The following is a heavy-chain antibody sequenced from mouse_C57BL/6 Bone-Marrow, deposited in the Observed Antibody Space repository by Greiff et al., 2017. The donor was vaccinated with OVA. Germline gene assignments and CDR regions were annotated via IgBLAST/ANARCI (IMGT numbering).Heavy chain of an antibody. V-gene: IGHV5-6*01. J-gene: IGHJ2*01. D-gene: IGHD2-1*01. CDR2: ISSGGSYT. CDR3: ARPIYSPFDY. Sequence: LEWVATISSGGSYTYYPDSVKGRFTISRDNAKNTLYLQMSSLKSEDTAMYYCARPIYSPFDYWGQGTTLTVSS.